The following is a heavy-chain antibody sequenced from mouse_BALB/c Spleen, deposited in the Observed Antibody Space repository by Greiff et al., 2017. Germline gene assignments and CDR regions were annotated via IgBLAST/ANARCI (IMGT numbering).Heavy chain of an antibody. V-gene: IGHV5-12-1*01. CDR3: ARHEEVRRSYAMDY. CDR2: ISSGGGST. D-gene: IGHD2-14*01. CDR1: GFAFSSYD. J-gene: IGHJ4*01. Sequence: EVKLVESGGGLVKPGGSLKLSCAASGFAFSSYDMSWVRQTPEKRLEWVAYISSGGGSTYYPDTVKGRFTISRDNAKNTLYLQMSSLKSEDTAMYYCARHEEVRRSYAMDYWGQGTSVTVSS.